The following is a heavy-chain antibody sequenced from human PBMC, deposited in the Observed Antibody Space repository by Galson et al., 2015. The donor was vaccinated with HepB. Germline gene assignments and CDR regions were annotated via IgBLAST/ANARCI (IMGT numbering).Heavy chain of an antibody. CDR1: GDSVSGNSVG. J-gene: IGHJ4*02. D-gene: IGHD1-1*01. CDR3: AKSRNDYNSASGYDY. CDR2: TYYRSKWST. Sequence: CAISGDSVSGNSVGWNWIRQSPSRGLEWLGRTYYRSKWSTDYAVSVESRITINPDTSKNQFSLKLSSVTAADTAVYYCAKSRNDYNSASGYDYWGQGTLVTVSS. V-gene: IGHV6-1*01.